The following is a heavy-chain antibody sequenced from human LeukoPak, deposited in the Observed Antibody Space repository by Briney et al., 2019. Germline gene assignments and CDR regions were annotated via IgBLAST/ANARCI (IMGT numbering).Heavy chain of an antibody. CDR2: IYDSGST. D-gene: IGHD3-3*01. V-gene: IGHV4-39*01. CDR1: GGSISSSSYY. Sequence: SETLSLTCTVSGGSISSSSYYWGWIRQPPGKGLEWIGSIYDSGSTYYNPSLKSRVTISVDTSKNQFSLKLSSVTAADTAVYYCARGGRITILPTRINYFDYWGQGTLVTVSS. CDR3: ARGGRITILPTRINYFDY. J-gene: IGHJ4*02.